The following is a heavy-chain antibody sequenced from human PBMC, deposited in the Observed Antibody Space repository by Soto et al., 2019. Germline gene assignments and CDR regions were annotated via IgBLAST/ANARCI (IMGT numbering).Heavy chain of an antibody. Sequence: SETLSLTCTVSGGSISSGGYYWSWIRQHPGKGLEWIGYIYYSGSTYYNPSLKSRVTISVDTSKNQFSLKLSSVTAADTAVYYCARVRGSYYYDSRVENWFDPWGQGTLVTVSS. J-gene: IGHJ5*02. D-gene: IGHD3-22*01. CDR3: ARVRGSYYYDSRVENWFDP. CDR1: GGSISSGGYY. CDR2: IYYSGST. V-gene: IGHV4-31*03.